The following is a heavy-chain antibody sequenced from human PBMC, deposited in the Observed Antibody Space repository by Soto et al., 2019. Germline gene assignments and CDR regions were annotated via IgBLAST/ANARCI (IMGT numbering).Heavy chain of an antibody. CDR3: ARDMPXFSFGYQRGSYFDH. Sequence: PGGSLRLSCAASGFTFSSYAMSWVRQAPGKGLEWVSVISGSDDSTYYADSVKGRFTISRDNSKNTLYLQMNSLRAEDTAVYYSARDMPXFSFGYQRGSYFDHWGQGALVTVSS. CDR2: ISGSDDST. J-gene: IGHJ4*02. V-gene: IGHV3-23*01. CDR1: GFTFSSYA. D-gene: IGHD3-22*01.